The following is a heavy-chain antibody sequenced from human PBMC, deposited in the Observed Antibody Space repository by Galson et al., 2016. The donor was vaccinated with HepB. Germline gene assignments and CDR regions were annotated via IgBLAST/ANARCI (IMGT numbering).Heavy chain of an antibody. J-gene: IGHJ4*02. CDR2: IYYSGST. CDR3: ARGSAADGFDS. Sequence: LSLTCTVSGDSISSFYWSWIRQPPGKGLDWIGYIYYSGSTNSNASLKSRVTISVDTSKNQCSMKLRSVTAADTAVDYCARGSAADGFDSWGRGTLVTVSS. CDR1: GDSISSFY. V-gene: IGHV4-59*01. D-gene: IGHD6-13*01.